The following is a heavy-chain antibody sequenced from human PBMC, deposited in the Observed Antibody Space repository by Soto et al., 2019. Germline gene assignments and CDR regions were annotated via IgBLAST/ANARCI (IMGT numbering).Heavy chain of an antibody. CDR3: ARKERKPAAIWN. Sequence: SETLSLTCAVSGFSIGSNNWWGWIRQPPGKGLEWIGTIYYSGTTQFNPSLKSRVTMSIDGAGNQFSLRLSSVTAADTAVYYCARKERKPAAIWNWGQGTLVTVS. D-gene: IGHD2-2*01. J-gene: IGHJ4*02. CDR1: GFSIGSNNW. V-gene: IGHV4-28*01. CDR2: IYYSGTT.